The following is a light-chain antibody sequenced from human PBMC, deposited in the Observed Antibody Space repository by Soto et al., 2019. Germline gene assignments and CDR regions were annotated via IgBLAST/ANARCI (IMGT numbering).Light chain of an antibody. CDR3: QQYNIWPRA. CDR1: QRITT. CDR2: GAS. Sequence: EIVRTQSPATLSLSPGERATLSCRASQRITTVAWYQQKPGQAPRLLIYGASTRATGIPARFSGSGSGTEFTLTISSLQSEDFAVYYCQQYNIWPRAFGQGTKVDIK. J-gene: IGKJ1*01. V-gene: IGKV3-15*01.